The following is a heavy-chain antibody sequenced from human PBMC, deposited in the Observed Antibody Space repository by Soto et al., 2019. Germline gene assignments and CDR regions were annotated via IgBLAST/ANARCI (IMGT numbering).Heavy chain of an antibody. J-gene: IGHJ4*02. Sequence: GGSLRLSCVASGFTFGSYGMHWVRQAPGKGLEWVAVIWYDGNNKNYADSVKGRSTISRDSSKNTLYLQINSLRAEDTAVYYCAREVHTAMAPSFEYWGQGTPVTVSS. CDR1: GFTFGSYG. CDR3: AREVHTAMAPSFEY. CDR2: IWYDGNNK. D-gene: IGHD5-18*01. V-gene: IGHV3-33*01.